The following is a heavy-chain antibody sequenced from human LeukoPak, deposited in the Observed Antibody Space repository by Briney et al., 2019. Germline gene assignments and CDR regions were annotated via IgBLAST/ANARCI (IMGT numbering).Heavy chain of an antibody. V-gene: IGHV4-39*07. CDR1: GGSISSSSYY. J-gene: IGHJ4*02. CDR2: IYYSGST. Sequence: SETLSLTCTVSGGSISSSSYYWGWIRQPPGKGLEWIGSIYYSGSTYYNPSLKSRVTISVDTSKNQFSLKLSSVTAADTAVYYCAREPTVTNRPFDYWGQGTLVTVSS. D-gene: IGHD4-17*01. CDR3: AREPTVTNRPFDY.